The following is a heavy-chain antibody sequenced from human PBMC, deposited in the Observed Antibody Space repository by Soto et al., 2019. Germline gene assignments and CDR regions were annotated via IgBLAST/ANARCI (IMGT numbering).Heavy chain of an antibody. CDR2: IFSNDEK. D-gene: IGHD3-3*01. Sequence: QVTLKESGPVLVKPTETLTLTCTVSGFSLSNARMGVSWIRQPPGKALEWLAHIFSNDEKSYSTSLKSRLTITKDTTKRQVVLTMTNMDPVDTATYYCARISRDDFWSGYYNNWFDPWGQGTLVTVSS. J-gene: IGHJ5*02. CDR1: GFSLSNARMG. CDR3: ARISRDDFWSGYYNNWFDP. V-gene: IGHV2-26*01.